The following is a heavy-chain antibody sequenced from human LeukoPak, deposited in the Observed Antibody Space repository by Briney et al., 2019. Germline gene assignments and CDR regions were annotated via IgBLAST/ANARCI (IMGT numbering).Heavy chain of an antibody. CDR3: ARYCSSTTCYTRGGDY. Sequence: SETLSLTCSVSGYSITSGYDWGWIRQPPGKGLEWIGSIYHTGNTFYDPSFNSRVTITVDTSKNQFSLSLSSVTAADTAVYYCARYCSSTTCYTRGGDYWGQGTLVTVSS. CDR1: GYSITSGYD. J-gene: IGHJ4*02. V-gene: IGHV4-38-2*02. D-gene: IGHD2-2*02. CDR2: IYHTGNT.